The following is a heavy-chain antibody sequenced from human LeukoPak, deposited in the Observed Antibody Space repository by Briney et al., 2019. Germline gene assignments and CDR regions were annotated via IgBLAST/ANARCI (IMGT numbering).Heavy chain of an antibody. CDR2: IWYDGSSK. V-gene: IGHV3-33*06. J-gene: IGHJ4*02. CDR3: AKASGYSGKRSYFDS. CDR1: GCTFSSYA. D-gene: IGHD5-12*01. Sequence: QTGGSLRLSCAASGCTFSSYAMSWVRQAPGKGLEWVAVIWYDGSSKYYADSVKGRFTISRDNSKNTLYLHMNSLRAEDTAVYYCAKASGYSGKRSYFDSWGQGTLVTVSS.